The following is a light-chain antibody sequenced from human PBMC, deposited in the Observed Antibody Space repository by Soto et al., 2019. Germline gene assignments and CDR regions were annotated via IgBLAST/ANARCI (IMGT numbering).Light chain of an antibody. CDR2: GAS. CDR1: QSVSSN. CDR3: QQYNNWPPYT. J-gene: IGKJ2*01. V-gene: IGKV3-15*01. Sequence: EIVMTQSPATLSVSPGVRATLSCRASQSVSSNLAWYQQKPGQAPRLLIYGASTRGTGIPARFSGSRSGTEFTLTLSSLQSEDFAAYYCQQYNNWPPYTFGQGTKLEIK.